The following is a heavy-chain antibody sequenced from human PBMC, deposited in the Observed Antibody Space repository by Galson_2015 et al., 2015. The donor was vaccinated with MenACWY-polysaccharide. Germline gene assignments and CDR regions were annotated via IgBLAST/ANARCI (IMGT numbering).Heavy chain of an antibody. D-gene: IGHD6-19*01. J-gene: IGHJ4*02. CDR1: GFSLTSSGVG. V-gene: IGHV2-5*02. CDR2: IFWDDNK. Sequence: PALVKPPQTLTLTCSFSGFSLTSSGVGVGWVRQPPGKALEWLAIIFWDDNKNYRPSLKSRLTITKGTSRSQVVLTLTNVDPVDTATYYCAHTMGIQVPARKWGQGILVTVSS. CDR3: AHTMGIQVPARK.